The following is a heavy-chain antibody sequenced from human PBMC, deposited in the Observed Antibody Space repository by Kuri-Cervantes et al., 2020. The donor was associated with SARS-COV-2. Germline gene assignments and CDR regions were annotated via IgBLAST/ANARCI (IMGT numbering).Heavy chain of an antibody. CDR2: MNPNSGNT. V-gene: IGHV1-8*03. CDR1: GHTFTSYD. J-gene: IGHJ6*03. Sequence: ASVKVSCKASGHTFTSYDINWVRQATGQGLEWMGWMNPNSGNTGYAQKFQGRVTITRNTSISTAYMELSSLRSEDTAVYYCARGPTFPYYYYMDVWGKGTTVTVSS. CDR3: ARGPTFPYYYYMDV.